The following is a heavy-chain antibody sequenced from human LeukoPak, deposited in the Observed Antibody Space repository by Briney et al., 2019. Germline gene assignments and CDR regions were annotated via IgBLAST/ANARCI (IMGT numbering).Heavy chain of an antibody. CDR3: ARGFPASVYDY. CDR1: GGSFSGYY. CDR2: INHSGTT. Sequence: KPSETLSLTCAVYGGSFSGYYWSWIRQPPGKGLEWIGEINHSGTTIYNPSLTSRVTISVDTSKNQFSLELRSVTAADTAVYYCARGFPASVYDYWDSGTLVTVSS. J-gene: IGHJ4*02. D-gene: IGHD2-2*01. V-gene: IGHV4-34*01.